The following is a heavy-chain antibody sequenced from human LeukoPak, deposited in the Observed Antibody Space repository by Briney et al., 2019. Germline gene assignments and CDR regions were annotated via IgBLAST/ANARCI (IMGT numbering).Heavy chain of an antibody. D-gene: IGHD5-24*01. V-gene: IGHV3-48*02. CDR2: ISDSSNTI. CDR3: ARDRKDGYNPLDY. CDR1: GFTFSSNS. Sequence: GGSLRLSCAVSGFTFSSNSMNWVRQAPGKGLEWISYISDSSNTIYYADSVKGRFTISRDNAKNSLYLQMNSLRDKDTAVYYCARDRKDGYNPLDYWGQGTLVTVSS. J-gene: IGHJ4*02.